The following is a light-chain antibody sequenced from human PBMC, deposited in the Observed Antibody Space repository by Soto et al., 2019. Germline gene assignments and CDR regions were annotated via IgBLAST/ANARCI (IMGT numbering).Light chain of an antibody. J-gene: IGLJ1*01. CDR2: SNN. CDR3: AAWDDSLNGSNYV. Sequence: QLVLTQPPSASGTPGQRVTISCSGSSSNIGSNTVNWYQQLPGTAPKLLIYSNNQRPSGVPDRFSGSKSGTSASLAISGLQSEDEADYYCAAWDDSLNGSNYVFGTGTKLTVL. V-gene: IGLV1-44*01. CDR1: SSNIGSNT.